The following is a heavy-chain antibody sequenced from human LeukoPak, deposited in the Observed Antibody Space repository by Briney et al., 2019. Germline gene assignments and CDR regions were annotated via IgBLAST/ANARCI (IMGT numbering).Heavy chain of an antibody. Sequence: GGSLRLSCAASGFTVSSNYMSWVRQAPGKGLELVSVIYSGGSTYYADSVKGRFTISRDNSKNTLYLQMNSLRAEDTAVYYCARDTRPDYYGSGSYNWGQGTLVTVSS. CDR3: ARDTRPDYYGSGSYN. V-gene: IGHV3-66*01. CDR2: IYSGGST. D-gene: IGHD3-10*01. CDR1: GFTVSSNY. J-gene: IGHJ4*02.